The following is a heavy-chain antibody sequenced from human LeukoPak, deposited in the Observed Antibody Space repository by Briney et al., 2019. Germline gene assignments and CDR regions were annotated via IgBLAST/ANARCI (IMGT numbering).Heavy chain of an antibody. V-gene: IGHV4-4*07. Sequence: SETLSLTCTVSGGSISRYYWSWIRQPAGKGLEWTGRIYTSESTNYNPSLKSRVTMSVDTSKTQFSLKLSSVTAADTAVYYCARNPHDAFDSWGQGTMVTVSS. CDR3: ARNPHDAFDS. CDR1: GGSISRYY. CDR2: IYTSEST. J-gene: IGHJ3*02.